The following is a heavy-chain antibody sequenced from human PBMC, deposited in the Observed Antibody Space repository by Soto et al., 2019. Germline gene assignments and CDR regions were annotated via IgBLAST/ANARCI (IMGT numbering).Heavy chain of an antibody. V-gene: IGHV3-30*18. CDR1: GFTFSNYG. J-gene: IGHJ5*02. Sequence: QVQLVESGGGVVQPGRSLRLSCAASGFTFSNYGMHWVRQAPGKGLEWVAVISYDGSNKYYADSVKGRFSISRDNSKNTLYLQMNSLRAEDTAWYYCAKGDWFDPWGQGTLVTVSS. CDR2: ISYDGSNK. CDR3: AKGDWFDP.